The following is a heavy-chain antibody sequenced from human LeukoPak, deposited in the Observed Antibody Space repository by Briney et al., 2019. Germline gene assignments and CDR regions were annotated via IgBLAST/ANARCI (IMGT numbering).Heavy chain of an antibody. D-gene: IGHD5-18*01. CDR1: GYTFTGYY. CDR2: INPNSGGT. CDR3: AGGVGGDTGSFDY. V-gene: IGHV1-2*02. Sequence: ASVKVSCKASGYTFTGYYMHWVRQAPGQGLEWMGWINPNSGGTNYAQKFQGRVTMTRDTSISTAYMELSRLRSDDTAVYYCAGGVGGDTGSFDYWGQGTLVTVSS. J-gene: IGHJ4*02.